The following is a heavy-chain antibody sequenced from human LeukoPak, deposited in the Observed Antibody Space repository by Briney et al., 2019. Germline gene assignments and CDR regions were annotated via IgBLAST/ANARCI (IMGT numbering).Heavy chain of an antibody. D-gene: IGHD3-22*01. V-gene: IGHV3-20*04. J-gene: IGHJ4*02. CDR2: INWNGGSI. CDR1: GLTFDDYG. Sequence: GGSLRLSCAASGLTFDDYGMTWVRHAPGKGLEWVSDINWNGGSIGYADSVKGRFTVSRDNAKNSLYLQMNSLRAEDTALYYCAREKYDSSGYYTDNYYFDYWGQGTLVTVSS. CDR3: AREKYDSSGYYTDNYYFDY.